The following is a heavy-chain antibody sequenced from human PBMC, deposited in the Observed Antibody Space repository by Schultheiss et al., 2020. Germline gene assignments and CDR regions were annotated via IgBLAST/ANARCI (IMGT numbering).Heavy chain of an antibody. Sequence: SETLSLTCAVYGGSFSGYYWSWIRQPPGKGLEWIGYIYYSGSTNYNPSLKSRVTISVDTSKNQFSLKLSSVTAADTAVYYCARESYGDYETRIEYWGQGTLVTVSS. CDR2: IYYSGST. CDR3: ARESYGDYETRIEY. D-gene: IGHD4-17*01. V-gene: IGHV4-34*09. CDR1: GGSFSGYY. J-gene: IGHJ4*02.